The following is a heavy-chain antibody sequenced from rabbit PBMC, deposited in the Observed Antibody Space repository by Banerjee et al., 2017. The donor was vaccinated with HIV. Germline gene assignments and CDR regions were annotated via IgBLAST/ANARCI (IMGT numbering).Heavy chain of an antibody. Sequence: QEHLKESGGDLVKPEGSLTLTCTASGFSFSSSYYMCWVRQAPGKGLEWIGCIYTGSSGSTWYASWATGRFTISKTSSTTVTLRMTSLTAADTATYLCARDLAGVIGWNFALWGPGTLVTVS. J-gene: IGHJ4*01. CDR2: IYTGSSGST. V-gene: IGHV1S45*01. CDR1: GFSFSSSYY. D-gene: IGHD4-1*01. CDR3: ARDLAGVIGWNFAL.